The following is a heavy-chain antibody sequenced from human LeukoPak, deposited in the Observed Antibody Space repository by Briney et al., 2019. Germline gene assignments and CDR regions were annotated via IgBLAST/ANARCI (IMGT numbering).Heavy chain of an antibody. CDR2: ITPSGSDV. V-gene: IGHV3-48*03. CDR3: VTGNYRSFYYYYMDV. D-gene: IGHD1-7*01. Sequence: GGSLRLSCAASAISFRSYEVNWVRQAPGKGLEWVSFITPSGSDVYYAESVRGRFATSRDNAKDSVFPHMNSLRVEDTAVYYCVTGNYRSFYYYYMDVWGKGTTVTVS. CDR1: AISFRSYE. J-gene: IGHJ6*03.